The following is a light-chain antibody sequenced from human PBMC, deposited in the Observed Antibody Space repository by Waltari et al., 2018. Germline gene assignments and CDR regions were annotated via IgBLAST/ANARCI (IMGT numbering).Light chain of an antibody. J-gene: IGKJ3*01. V-gene: IGKV1-33*01. Sequence: DIQMTQSPSSLSASVGDRVTITCQASQDISNSLNWYQQKPGKAPKLLINGASNLETGVPSSFSGSGSGTDFTFTISSLQPEDIATYYCQQYDNCPPIFTFGPGTKVDIK. CDR3: QQYDNCPPIFT. CDR2: GAS. CDR1: QDISNS.